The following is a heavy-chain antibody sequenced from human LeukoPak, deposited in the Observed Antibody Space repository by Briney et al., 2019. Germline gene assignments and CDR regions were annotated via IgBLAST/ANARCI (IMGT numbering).Heavy chain of an antibody. Sequence: GGGLRLSCAASGCTFNKYDISGVGQASGKGGEGVGGIRKKFKKYATAHAASVKGRFTISRDDYKNTAYLQMNSLRAEDTAVYYCAKDPSYYGSGSPVDWGQGTLVTVSS. CDR2: IRKKFKKYAT. CDR3: AKDPSYYGSGSPVD. J-gene: IGHJ4*02. V-gene: IGHV3-73*01. D-gene: IGHD3-10*01. CDR1: GCTFNKYD.